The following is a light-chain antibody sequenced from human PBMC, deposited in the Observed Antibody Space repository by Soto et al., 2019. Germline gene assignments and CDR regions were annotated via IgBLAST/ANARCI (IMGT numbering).Light chain of an antibody. V-gene: IGLV1-40*01. CDR3: QSYDSNLSVV. CDR2: VNN. Sequence: QSVLTQPPSVSGAPGQRVTISCTGSSSNIGAGYDVHWYQQLPGTAPKLLIYVNNNRPSGVPDRFSGSKSGTSASLAITGLQAEDAADYYCQSYDSNLSVVFGGGTKGTVL. CDR1: SSNIGAGYD. J-gene: IGLJ2*01.